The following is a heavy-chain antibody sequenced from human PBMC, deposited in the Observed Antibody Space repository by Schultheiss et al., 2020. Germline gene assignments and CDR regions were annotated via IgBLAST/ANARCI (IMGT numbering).Heavy chain of an antibody. CDR2: IYYSGST. J-gene: IGHJ4*02. V-gene: IGHV4-31*03. CDR3: AKHIVVVPAASFDY. Sequence: SETLSLTSTVSGGSISSGGYYWSWIRQHPGKGLEWIGYIYYSGSTYYNPSLKSRVTISVDTSKNQFSLKLSSVTAADTAVYYCAKHIVVVPAASFDYWGQGTLVTVSS. D-gene: IGHD2-2*01. CDR1: GGSISSGGYY.